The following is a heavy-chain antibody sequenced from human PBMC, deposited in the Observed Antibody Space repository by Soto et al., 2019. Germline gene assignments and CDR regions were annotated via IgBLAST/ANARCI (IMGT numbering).Heavy chain of an antibody. J-gene: IGHJ4*02. D-gene: IGHD3-16*01. CDR3: TSDTFGLRDI. V-gene: IGHV3-74*01. CDR2: INPAGTIT. CDR1: GFPFSHYW. Sequence: GSLRLSCAASGFPFSHYWMHWVRQTPGKGLVWVSRINPAGTITNYADSVEGRFTISRDNADSALFLQMNSLSAEDTAIYYCTSDTFGLRDIWGQGTLVTVSS.